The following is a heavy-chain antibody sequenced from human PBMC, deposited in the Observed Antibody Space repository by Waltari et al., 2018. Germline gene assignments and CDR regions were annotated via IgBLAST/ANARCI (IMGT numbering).Heavy chain of an antibody. Sequence: EVRLVESGGGLVQPGGSLRLSCAASGFTFSTYEMNWVRQAPGKGLELISYISPTATTLYADSVKGRFTISRDNARSSLFLQMNNLRVEDTAVYFCVREDDRGASYFWGQGALVTVSS. CDR3: VREDDRGASYF. J-gene: IGHJ4*02. D-gene: IGHD3-9*01. CDR2: ISPTATT. V-gene: IGHV3-48*03. CDR1: GFTFSTYE.